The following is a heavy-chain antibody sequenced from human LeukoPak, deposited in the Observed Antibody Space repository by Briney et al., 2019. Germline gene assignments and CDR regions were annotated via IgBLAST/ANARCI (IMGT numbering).Heavy chain of an antibody. CDR3: ATEGEEWTNFDY. Sequence: PGGSLRLSCAVSGITFSTTGLHWGRQAPGKGLEWVAMISPDGSTTFYTDSMKGRLTISRDNSNNTLYLQMNSLRLEDTALYYCATEGEEWTNFDYWGQGTLVTVSS. J-gene: IGHJ4*02. CDR1: GITFSTTG. D-gene: IGHD3-3*01. CDR2: ISPDGSTT. V-gene: IGHV3-30*04.